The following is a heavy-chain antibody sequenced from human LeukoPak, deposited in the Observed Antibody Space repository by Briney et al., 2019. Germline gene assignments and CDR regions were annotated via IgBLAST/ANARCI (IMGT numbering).Heavy chain of an antibody. CDR3: ASHKRRGYSGYAGGLEY. CDR1: GLTVSSKF. Sequence: GGSLSLFCAPAGLTVSSKFTSCARQAPGKGLECVSIIHLGGAVYYAVSVKGRFTISRDNSKNTLYLQMNSLRAEDTDVYYCASHKRRGYSGYAGGLEYWGQGTLVTASS. D-gene: IGHD5-12*01. V-gene: IGHV3-66*04. J-gene: IGHJ4*02. CDR2: IHLGGAV.